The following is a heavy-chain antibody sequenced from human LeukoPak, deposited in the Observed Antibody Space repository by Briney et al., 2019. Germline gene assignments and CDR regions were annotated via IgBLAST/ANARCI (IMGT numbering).Heavy chain of an antibody. Sequence: GRSLRVSCAASGFTFSTYAMSWVRQATGKGMEWVSAISGSGGSTYYADSVKGRFTISRDNSKNTLYLQMNSLRAEDTAVYYCAKEGYRYGYAIDYWGQGTLVTVSS. CDR3: AKEGYRYGYAIDY. CDR1: GFTFSTYA. J-gene: IGHJ4*02. CDR2: ISGSGGST. D-gene: IGHD5-18*01. V-gene: IGHV3-23*01.